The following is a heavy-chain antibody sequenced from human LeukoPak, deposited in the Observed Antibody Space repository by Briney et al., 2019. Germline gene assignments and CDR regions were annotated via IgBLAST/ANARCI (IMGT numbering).Heavy chain of an antibody. CDR1: GFTFSSYT. J-gene: IGHJ3*02. CDR2: ISSSSSTI. V-gene: IGHV3-48*04. Sequence: GGSLRLSCAASGFTFSSYTMNWVRQAPGKGLEWVSYISSSSSTIYYPDSVKGRFTISRDNAKNSLYLQMNSLRAEDTAVYYCAREYSSSWGADAFDIWGQGTMVTVSS. CDR3: AREYSSSWGADAFDI. D-gene: IGHD6-13*01.